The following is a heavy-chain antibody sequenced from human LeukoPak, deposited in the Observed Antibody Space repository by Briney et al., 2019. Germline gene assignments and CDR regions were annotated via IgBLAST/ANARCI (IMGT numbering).Heavy chain of an antibody. J-gene: IGHJ4*02. V-gene: IGHV3-48*02. Sequence: PGGSLRLSCAASGVTFSSYSMNWVRQAPGKGLEWVSYISSSSTIYYADSVKGRFTISRDNAKNSLYLQMNRLRDDDTAVYYCATKNYYGSGGLAGPVDYWGQGTLVTVSS. CDR3: ATKNYYGSGGLAGPVDY. CDR1: GVTFSSYS. CDR2: ISSSSTI. D-gene: IGHD3-10*01.